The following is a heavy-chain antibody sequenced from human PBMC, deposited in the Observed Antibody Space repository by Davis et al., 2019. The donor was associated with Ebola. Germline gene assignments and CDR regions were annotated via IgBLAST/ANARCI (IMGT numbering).Heavy chain of an antibody. CDR1: GYTFTSYA. D-gene: IGHD2-2*01. CDR2: INAGNGNT. J-gene: IGHJ5*02. V-gene: IGHV1-3*01. Sequence: ASVKVSCKASGYTFTSYAMHWVRQAPGQRLEWMGWINAGNGNTKYSQKFQGRVTITRDTSASTAYMELSSLRSEDTAVYYCARAFSPLGYCSSTSCYLGVGAYWFDPWGQGTLVTVSS. CDR3: ARAFSPLGYCSSTSCYLGVGAYWFDP.